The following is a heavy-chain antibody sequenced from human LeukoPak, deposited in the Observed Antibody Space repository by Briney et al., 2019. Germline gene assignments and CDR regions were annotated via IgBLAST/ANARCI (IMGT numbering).Heavy chain of an antibody. J-gene: IGHJ3*02. V-gene: IGHV3-7*03. Sequence: GGSLRLSCAGSEFTFSSYYMSWVRQAPGKGLEWVANINEDGSEAGYLDSVKGRFAISRDNAKNSLYLQMNSLRAEDTALYHCARYLITFGGVIGAFDIWGQGTMVTVSS. D-gene: IGHD3-16*01. CDR1: EFTFSSYY. CDR3: ARYLITFGGVIGAFDI. CDR2: INEDGSEA.